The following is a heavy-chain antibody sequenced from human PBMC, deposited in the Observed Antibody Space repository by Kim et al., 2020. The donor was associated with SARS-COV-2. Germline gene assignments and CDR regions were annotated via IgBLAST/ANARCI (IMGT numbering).Heavy chain of an antibody. V-gene: IGHV4-34*01. CDR1: GGSFSGYY. Sequence: SETLSLTCAVYGGSFSGYYWSWIRQPPGKGLEWIGEINHSGSTNYNPSLKSRVTISVDTSKNQFSLKLSSVTAADTAVYYCARGGLLWFGLNHYYYGMDVWGQGTTVTVSS. CDR3: ARGGLLWFGLNHYYYGMDV. J-gene: IGHJ6*02. CDR2: INHSGST. D-gene: IGHD3-10*01.